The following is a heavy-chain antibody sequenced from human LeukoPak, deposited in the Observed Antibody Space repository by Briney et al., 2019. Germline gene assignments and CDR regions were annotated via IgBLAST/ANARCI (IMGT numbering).Heavy chain of an antibody. V-gene: IGHV3-9*01. J-gene: IGHJ4*02. D-gene: IGHD6-19*01. CDR2: ISWNSSSI. CDR1: GFTFDDYA. Sequence: SLRLSCAASGFTFDDYAMHWVRPAPGKGLEWVSGISWNSSSIIYSAAAEGRFSISTKNAKNTLYLQMNSLRAEDTTFEYCAKGVEQWMVTSPVGYWGQGTLVTVSA. CDR3: AKGVEQWMVTSPVGY.